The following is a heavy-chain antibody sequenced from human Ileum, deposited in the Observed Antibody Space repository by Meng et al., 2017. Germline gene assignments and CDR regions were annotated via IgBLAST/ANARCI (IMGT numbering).Heavy chain of an antibody. CDR3: ARDLFTAQLRNQHPYNWFDP. CDR2: IHHSGST. V-gene: IGHV4-38-2*02. D-gene: IGHD1-26*01. CDR1: GFSISSDYY. J-gene: IGHJ5*02. Sequence: SETLSLTCAVSGFSISSDYYWGWFRQSPGKGLEWIGAIHHSGSTYFKASLKSRVSMSIDTSKNQFSLNLGSVTAADTAVYYCARDLFTAQLRNQHPYNWFDPWGHGTQVTVSS.